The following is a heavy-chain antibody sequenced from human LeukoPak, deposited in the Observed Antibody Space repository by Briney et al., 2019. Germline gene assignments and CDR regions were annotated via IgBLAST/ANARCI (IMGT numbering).Heavy chain of an antibody. D-gene: IGHD3-10*01. CDR2: ISSSSSFI. J-gene: IGHJ4*02. Sequence: GGSLRLSCAASGFIFSSYSINWVRQAPGKGLEWVSSISSSSSFIYYADLVKGRFAISRDNVKDSVYLQMNSLGAEDTAVYYCVWFGELSSFAYWGQGTLVTVSS. CDR3: VWFGELSSFAY. V-gene: IGHV3-21*01. CDR1: GFIFSSYS.